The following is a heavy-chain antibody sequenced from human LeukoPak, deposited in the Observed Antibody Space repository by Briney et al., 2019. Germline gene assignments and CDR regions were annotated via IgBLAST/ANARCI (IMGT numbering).Heavy chain of an antibody. V-gene: IGHV3-13*01. CDR2: IGTAGDT. Sequence: GGSLRPSCAASGFTFSDYDMHWVRQATGKGLEWVSAIGTAGDTYYTGSVKGRFTISRGNAKNSLYLQMNSLRAGDTAVYYCARVAKERVGGVYYFDYWGQGTLVTVSS. CDR1: GFTFSDYD. J-gene: IGHJ4*02. CDR3: ARVAKERVGGVYYFDY. D-gene: IGHD1-1*01.